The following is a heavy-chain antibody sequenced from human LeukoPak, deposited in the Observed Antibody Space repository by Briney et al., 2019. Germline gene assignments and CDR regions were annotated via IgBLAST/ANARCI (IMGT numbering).Heavy chain of an antibody. CDR3: ARAVTRGLADDSSGYYDPYYFDY. V-gene: IGHV3-74*01. CDR1: GFTFSSYW. Sequence: GGSLRLSCAASGFTFSSYWMHWVRQAPGKGLVWVSRINSDGSSTSYADSVGGRFSISRDNAKNTLYLQMNSLRAEDTAVYYCARAVTRGLADDSSGYYDPYYFDYWGQGTLVTVSS. J-gene: IGHJ4*02. CDR2: INSDGSST. D-gene: IGHD3-22*01.